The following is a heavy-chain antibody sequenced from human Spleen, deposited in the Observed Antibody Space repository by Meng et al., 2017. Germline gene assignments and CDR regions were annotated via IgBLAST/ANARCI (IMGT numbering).Heavy chain of an antibody. D-gene: IGHD3-10*01. CDR2: IYHSGST. J-gene: IGHJ5*02. Sequence: QGQLPESGPGLVKPSQPLSLTCTVSGDSISSGGYYWSWIRQYPGKGLEWIGYIYHSGSTYYNPSLKSRVSISLAMSENQFSLKLTSVTAADTAVFYCARANLVRGIIDTWGQGTLVTVSS. V-gene: IGHV4-31*03. CDR3: ARANLVRGIIDT. CDR1: GDSISSGGYY.